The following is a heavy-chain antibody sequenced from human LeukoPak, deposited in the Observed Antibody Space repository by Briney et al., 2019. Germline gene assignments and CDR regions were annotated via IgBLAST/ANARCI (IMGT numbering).Heavy chain of an antibody. V-gene: IGHV3-7*02. CDR3: ARYRYGDYVLDY. CDR1: GFTFSEYW. D-gene: IGHD4-17*01. Sequence: GGSLRLSCTASGFTFSEYWLSWVRQAPGKGLEWVANMKQDGSEKYYVDSVRGRFTISRDNAKNSLSLQMNSLRAEDTAVYYCARYRYGDYVLDYWGQGTLVTVSS. CDR2: MKQDGSEK. J-gene: IGHJ4*02.